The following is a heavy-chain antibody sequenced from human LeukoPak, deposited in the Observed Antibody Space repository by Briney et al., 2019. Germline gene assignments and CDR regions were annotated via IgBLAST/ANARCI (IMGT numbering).Heavy chain of an antibody. J-gene: IGHJ4*02. CDR3: AKGRVDLHY. Sequence: GGSLRLSCAASGFTFSSYAMTWVRQAPGKGLEWVSSIGSGGGSIYYADSVKGRFTVSRDNSKNTLFLQMDSLRVEDTAVYYCAKGRVDLHYWGQGTLVTVSS. CDR1: GFTFSSYA. CDR2: IGSGGGSI. V-gene: IGHV3-23*01. D-gene: IGHD5/OR15-5a*01.